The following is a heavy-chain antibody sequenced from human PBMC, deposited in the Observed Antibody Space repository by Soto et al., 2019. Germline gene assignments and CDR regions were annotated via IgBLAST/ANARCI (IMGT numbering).Heavy chain of an antibody. V-gene: IGHV3-7*03. J-gene: IGHJ6*02. CDR2: IKQDGSTK. D-gene: IGHD3-16*01. CDR1: GSTFSSYW. Sequence: GGSLRLSCAASGSTFSSYWMSWVRQSPGRGLEWVANIKQDGSTKYYVDSVRGRFTISRDNARNSLYLQMNSLGPEDTAVYFCARFGYSYGMDVWGQGTTVTVSS. CDR3: ARFGYSYGMDV.